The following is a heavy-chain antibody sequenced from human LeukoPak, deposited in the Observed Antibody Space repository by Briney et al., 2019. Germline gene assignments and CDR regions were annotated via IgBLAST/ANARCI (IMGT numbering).Heavy chain of an antibody. CDR2: ISSSSSYI. CDR1: GFIFSSYS. CDR3: ARGRGYGYSQVDY. V-gene: IGHV3-21*01. Sequence: GGPLTLSCAACGFIFSSYSMIWVRQARGKGLEWVSSISSSSSYIHYSDSVKGPFTISRDTAKNSLYLQMNSLRAEDTAVYYCARGRGYGYSQVDYWGQGTLVTVSS. J-gene: IGHJ4*02. D-gene: IGHD5-12*01.